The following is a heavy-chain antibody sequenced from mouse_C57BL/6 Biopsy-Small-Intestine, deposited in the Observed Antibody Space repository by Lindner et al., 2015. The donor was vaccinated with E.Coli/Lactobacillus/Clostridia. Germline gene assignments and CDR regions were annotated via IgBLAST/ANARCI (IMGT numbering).Heavy chain of an antibody. V-gene: IGHV1-42*01. CDR1: GYSFTGYY. J-gene: IGHJ2*01. CDR2: INPSTGGT. D-gene: IGHD2-10*01. CDR3: GRSYYDNLDY. Sequence: VQLQESGPELVKPGASVKISCEASGYSFTGYYMNWVKQSPEKSLEWIGEINPSTGGTTYNQKFKAKATLTVDKSSSTAYMQLKSLTSEDSAVYYCGRSYYDNLDYWGQGTTLTVSS.